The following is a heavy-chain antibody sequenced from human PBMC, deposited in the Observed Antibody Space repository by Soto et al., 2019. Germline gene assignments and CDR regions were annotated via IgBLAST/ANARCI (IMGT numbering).Heavy chain of an antibody. D-gene: IGHD2-2*01. CDR1: GFTLSGYW. CDR3: ARGREAAMIDY. J-gene: IGHJ4*02. Sequence: EVQLVESGGGLVQPGGSLRLSCAASGFTLSGYWMHWVRQVPGKGLVWVSRIIRDGSSTSYADSVKGRFTISRDNAKNTVYLQMNSQRVEDTAVYYCARGREAAMIDYWGQGTLVTVSS. CDR2: IIRDGSST. V-gene: IGHV3-74*01.